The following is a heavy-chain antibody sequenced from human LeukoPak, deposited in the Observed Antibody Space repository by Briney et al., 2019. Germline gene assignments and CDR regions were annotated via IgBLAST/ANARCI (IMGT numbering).Heavy chain of an antibody. CDR2: IDNDGSDS. D-gene: IGHD1-14*01. V-gene: IGHV3-74*01. CDR1: EFTFTNYW. J-gene: IGHJ3*02. Sequence: AGGSLRLSCAASEFTFTNYWMHWVRQAPGEGLFWVSRIDNDGSDSIYADSVKGRFTIPRDNAKNTVYLQMHGLRADDTAVYYCARGGYHHGFDIWGQGTMVTVSS. CDR3: ARGGYHHGFDI.